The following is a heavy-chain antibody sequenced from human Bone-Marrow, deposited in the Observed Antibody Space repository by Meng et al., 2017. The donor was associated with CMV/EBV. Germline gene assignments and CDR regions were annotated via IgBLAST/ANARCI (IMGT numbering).Heavy chain of an antibody. CDR3: AGYDFWSGYPS. CDR2: IYYSGST. CDR1: GGSISSYY. V-gene: IGHV4-59*01. Sequence: GSLRLSCTVSGGSISSYYWSWIRQPPGKGLEWIGYIYYSGSTNYNLSLKSRVTISVDTSKNQFSLKLSSVTAADTAVYYCAGYDFWSGYPSWGQGTLVTVSS. D-gene: IGHD3-3*01. J-gene: IGHJ4*02.